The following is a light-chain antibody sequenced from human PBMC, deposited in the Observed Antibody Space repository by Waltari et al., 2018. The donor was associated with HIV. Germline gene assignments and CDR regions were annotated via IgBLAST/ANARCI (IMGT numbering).Light chain of an antibody. CDR3: QQSYRPPRT. CDR2: AAS. Sequence: DIQMTQSPSYVSASVGDRVTITCRASQGINTYLNWYQQKPGKAPNLLIYAASSSENGVPSRFSGSGSGTDFTLTINNLQPEDLATYYCQQSYRPPRTFGQGTKVAIK. J-gene: IGKJ2*02. V-gene: IGKV1-39*01. CDR1: QGINTY.